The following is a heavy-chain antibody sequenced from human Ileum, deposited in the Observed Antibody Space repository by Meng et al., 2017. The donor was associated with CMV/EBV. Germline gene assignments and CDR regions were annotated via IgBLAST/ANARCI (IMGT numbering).Heavy chain of an antibody. D-gene: IGHD6-13*01. Sequence: QVHLPESRPGLVQPSDTLSLTCTVSGTSITGYYWSWIRQSAAKGLEWIGRIYTSGSTNYNPSLHSRVSMSIDTSKNQFSLKLRSVTAADTAVYYCAREGSAVHWGQGILVTVSS. J-gene: IGHJ4*02. CDR1: GTSITGYY. CDR3: AREGSAVH. V-gene: IGHV4-4*07. CDR2: IYTSGST.